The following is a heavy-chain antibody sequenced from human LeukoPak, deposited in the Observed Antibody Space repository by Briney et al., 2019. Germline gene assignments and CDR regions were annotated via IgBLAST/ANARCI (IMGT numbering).Heavy chain of an antibody. V-gene: IGHV4-31*03. CDR2: IYYSGST. J-gene: IGHJ6*02. CDR1: GGSISSGGYY. Sequence: SETLSLTCTVSGGSISSGGYYWSWIRQHPGKGLEWIGYIYYSGSTYYNPSLKSRVTISVGTSKNQFSLKLSSVTAADTAVYYCARDGKMDYYGMDVWGQGTTVTVSS. CDR3: ARDGKMDYYGMDV. D-gene: IGHD5-24*01.